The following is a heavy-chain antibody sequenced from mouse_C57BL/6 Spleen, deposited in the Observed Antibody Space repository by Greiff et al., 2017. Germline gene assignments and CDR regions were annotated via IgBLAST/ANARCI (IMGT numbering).Heavy chain of an antibody. Sequence: VQLKQSGPGLVKPSQSLSLTCSVTGYSITSGYYWNWIRQFPGNKLEWMGYISYDGSNNYNPSLKNRISITRDTSKNQFFLKLNSVTTEDTATYYCARVRYYGSPGYFDVWGTGTTVTVSS. V-gene: IGHV3-6*01. J-gene: IGHJ1*03. CDR2: ISYDGSN. D-gene: IGHD1-1*01. CDR1: GYSITSGYY. CDR3: ARVRYYGSPGYFDV.